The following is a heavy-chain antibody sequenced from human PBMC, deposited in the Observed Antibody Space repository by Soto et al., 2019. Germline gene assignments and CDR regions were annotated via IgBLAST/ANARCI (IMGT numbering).Heavy chain of an antibody. CDR3: ARSYGSGSRPFDY. CDR2: MNPKSGNT. D-gene: IGHD3-10*01. Sequence: ASVKVSCKASGYTFTNYDINWVRQATGQGLEWMGWMNPKSGNTGYAQQFQGRVIMTRSTSISTAYMELSSLRSDDTAIYYCARSYGSGSRPFDYWGQGTLVTVSS. CDR1: GYTFTNYD. J-gene: IGHJ4*02. V-gene: IGHV1-8*02.